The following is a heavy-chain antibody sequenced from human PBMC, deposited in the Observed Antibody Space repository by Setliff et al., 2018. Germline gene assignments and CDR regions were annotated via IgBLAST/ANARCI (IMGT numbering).Heavy chain of an antibody. CDR3: ARTHCTTTSCFYLPY. J-gene: IGHJ4*02. CDR1: GASVTSFDYY. D-gene: IGHD2-2*01. CDR2: ISHGVST. V-gene: IGHV4-30-4*01. Sequence: SETLSLTCTVSGASVTSFDYYWSWIRQPPGKGLEYIGHISHGVSTSYSPSLKSRLSIPADTSKNQFSLKLTSVTAADTAMYYCARTHCTTTSCFYLPYWGQGTVVTVSS.